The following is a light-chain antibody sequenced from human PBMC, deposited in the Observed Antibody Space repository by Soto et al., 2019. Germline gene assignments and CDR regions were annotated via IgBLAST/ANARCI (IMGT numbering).Light chain of an antibody. CDR1: QSIDRW. CDR2: DAS. J-gene: IGKJ2*01. CDR3: KQYRRKPFT. V-gene: IGKV1-5*01. Sequence: DIQMTQSPSTLSASVGARVTIACRAIQSIDRWLAWYQQKPGKAPKFLIYDASDLESGVPSRFSGSGSGTEFTLTISSLKPDDFATYYCKQYRRKPFTFGQGTKVEIK.